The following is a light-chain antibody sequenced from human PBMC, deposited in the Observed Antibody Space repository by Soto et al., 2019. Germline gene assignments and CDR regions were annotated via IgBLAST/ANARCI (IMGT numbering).Light chain of an antibody. V-gene: IGKV1-12*01. CDR1: QGIRSW. CDR3: QQANSFPIT. CDR2: AAS. Sequence: DIQMTQSPSSVSASVGDRVTITCRASQGIRSWLAWYQQKPGKAPKLLIYAASSLQSGVPSRFSGSGSGTDFTLTISSLQTEDFATYYCQQANSFPITFGQGTRLEIK. J-gene: IGKJ5*01.